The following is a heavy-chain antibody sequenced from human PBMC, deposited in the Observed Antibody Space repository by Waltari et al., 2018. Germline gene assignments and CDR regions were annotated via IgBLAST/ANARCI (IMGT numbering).Heavy chain of an antibody. V-gene: IGHV4-38-2*02. CDR1: GYSISSGYY. CDR2: IYHSGRT. D-gene: IGHD4-17*01. J-gene: IGHJ4*02. Sequence: QVQLQESGPGLVKPSETLSLTCAVSGYSISSGYYWGWIRQPPGKGLEWIGSIYHSGRTYYNPSLKSRGTISVDTSKNQFSLKLSSVTAADTAVYYCARDPGGGDSDFDYWGQGTLVTVSS. CDR3: ARDPGGGDSDFDY.